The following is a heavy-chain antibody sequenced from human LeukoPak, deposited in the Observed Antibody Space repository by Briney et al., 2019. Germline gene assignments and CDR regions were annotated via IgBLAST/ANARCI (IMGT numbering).Heavy chain of an antibody. CDR3: ARGLGGEVVTAITDY. Sequence: GGSLRLSCVASGFTFSSYWMTWVRQAPGKGLEWVANMNEDGTERYYVDPVKGRFTISRDNAKNSLYLQMNSLRAEDTAVYYCARGLGGEVVTAITDYWGQGTLVTVSS. CDR1: GFTFSSYW. D-gene: IGHD2-21*02. CDR2: MNEDGTER. J-gene: IGHJ4*02. V-gene: IGHV3-7*01.